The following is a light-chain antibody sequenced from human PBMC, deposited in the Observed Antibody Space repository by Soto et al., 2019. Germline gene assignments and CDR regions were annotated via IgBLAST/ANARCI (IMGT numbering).Light chain of an antibody. CDR3: QQYDNSPT. Sequence: EIVMTQSPATLSVSPGERTTLSCRASQSVSSNLAWYQLKFGQAPRLLIYGTSTRATGIPARFSGSGSGTDFTLTISSLQSEDFAVYFCQQYDNSPTFGQGTKVEIK. J-gene: IGKJ1*01. V-gene: IGKV3D-15*01. CDR2: GTS. CDR1: QSVSSN.